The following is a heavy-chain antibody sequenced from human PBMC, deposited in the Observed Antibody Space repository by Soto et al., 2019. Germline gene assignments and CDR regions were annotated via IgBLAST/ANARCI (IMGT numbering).Heavy chain of an antibody. J-gene: IGHJ4*02. Sequence: QVQLVESGGGLVQPGRSLRLSCAASGFTFSSYGMHWVRQAPGKGLEWVAVISYDGSNKYYADSVKGRFTISRDNSKNTLYLQMNSLRAEDTAVYYCAKPTMKYCGGDCYAFDYWGQGTLVTVSS. CDR1: GFTFSSYG. CDR2: ISYDGSNK. CDR3: AKPTMKYCGGDCYAFDY. V-gene: IGHV3-30*18. D-gene: IGHD2-21*02.